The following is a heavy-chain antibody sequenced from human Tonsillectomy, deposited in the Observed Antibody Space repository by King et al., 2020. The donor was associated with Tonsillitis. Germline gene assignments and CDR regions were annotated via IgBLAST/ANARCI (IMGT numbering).Heavy chain of an antibody. Sequence: VQLVESGGGLVQPGGSLRLSCAASGFTFSSYSMNWVRQAPGKGLEWVSYISSSSSTIYYSDSVKGRFTISRDNAKNSLYLQMNSLRDEDTAVYYCARGGPFPLHFDDAFAFWGQGTMVIASS. CDR3: ARGGPFPLHFDDAFAF. J-gene: IGHJ3*01. V-gene: IGHV3-48*02. D-gene: IGHD2-21*02. CDR2: ISSSSSTI. CDR1: GFTFSSYS.